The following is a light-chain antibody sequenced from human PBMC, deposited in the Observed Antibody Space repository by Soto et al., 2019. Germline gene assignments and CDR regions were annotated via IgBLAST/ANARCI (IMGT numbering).Light chain of an antibody. J-gene: IGKJ2*01. CDR3: QQYDT. CDR2: SAS. Sequence: IVLTQSPGTLSLSPGERATLSCRASQSVSSSDLAWYQQKPGQAPRLLIYSASSRATGIPDRFSGSGSGTDLTLTISRLEPEVFAVYYCQQYDTFGQGTKLEIK. CDR1: QSVSSSD. V-gene: IGKV3-20*01.